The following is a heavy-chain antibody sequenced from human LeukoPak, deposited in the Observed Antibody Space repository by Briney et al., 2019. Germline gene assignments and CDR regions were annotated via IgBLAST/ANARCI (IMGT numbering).Heavy chain of an antibody. Sequence: SETLSLTCAVYGGSFSGYYWSWIRQPPGKGLEWIGEINHSGSTKYNPSLKSRVTISEDTSKHQFSLKLSSVTAADTAVYYCARGQYSRSPVFDFWGQGTLVTVSS. CDR2: INHSGST. CDR3: ARGQYSRSPVFDF. CDR1: GGSFSGYY. J-gene: IGHJ4*02. V-gene: IGHV4-34*01. D-gene: IGHD6-6*01.